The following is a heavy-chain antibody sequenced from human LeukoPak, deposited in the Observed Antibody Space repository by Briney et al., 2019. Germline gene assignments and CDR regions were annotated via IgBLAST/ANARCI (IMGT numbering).Heavy chain of an antibody. J-gene: IGHJ3*02. CDR3: HLMVRGPGNAFDI. V-gene: IGHV3-48*04. Sequence: YINTTSSTIYYADSVKGRFTISRDNAKNSLYLQVNSLRAEDTAVYYCHLMVRGPGNAFDIWGQGTMVTVSS. D-gene: IGHD3-10*01. CDR2: INTTSSTI.